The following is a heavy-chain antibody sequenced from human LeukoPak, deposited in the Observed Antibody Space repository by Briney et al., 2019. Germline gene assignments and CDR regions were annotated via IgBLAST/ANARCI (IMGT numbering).Heavy chain of an antibody. Sequence: ASVKVSCKASGYTFTGYYMHWVRQAPGQGLEWMGWINPNSGGTKYAQKFQGRVTMTRDTSISTAYMELSRLKSDDTAVYYCEREFYGFSSTFDYWGQGTLVTVSS. J-gene: IGHJ4*02. CDR1: GYTFTGYY. V-gene: IGHV1-2*02. D-gene: IGHD6-19*01. CDR2: INPNSGGT. CDR3: EREFYGFSSTFDY.